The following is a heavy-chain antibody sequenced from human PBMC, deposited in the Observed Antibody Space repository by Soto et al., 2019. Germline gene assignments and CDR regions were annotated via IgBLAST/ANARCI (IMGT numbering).Heavy chain of an antibody. Sequence: GGSLRLSCAASGFTLGSFWMTWVRQAPGKGLEWVANIRQDGSQIYYVDSVKGRFTISRDNAKNSLFLQMDSLRAEDTAVYYCARVASSSFFRGGNSYHYFMHVWGQGSTVPVSS. CDR2: IRQDGSQI. D-gene: IGHD3-10*01. CDR1: GFTLGSFW. V-gene: IGHV3-7*01. J-gene: IGHJ6*03. CDR3: ARVASSSFFRGGNSYHYFMHV.